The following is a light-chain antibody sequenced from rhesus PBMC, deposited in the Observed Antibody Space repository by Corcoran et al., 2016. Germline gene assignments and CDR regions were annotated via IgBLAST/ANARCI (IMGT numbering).Light chain of an antibody. CDR2: DAY. J-gene: IGKJ4*01. CDR3: QQHNSYPLT. CDR1: QGISKY. V-gene: IGKV1-25*01. Sequence: DIQMTQSPSSLSASVGDTVTITCQARQGISKYLAWYQQKPGKAPKLLIYDAYTLQSGVPSRFRGDGPGTEFTLTSSSLQPEDFANYDCQQHNSYPLTFGGGTKVERK.